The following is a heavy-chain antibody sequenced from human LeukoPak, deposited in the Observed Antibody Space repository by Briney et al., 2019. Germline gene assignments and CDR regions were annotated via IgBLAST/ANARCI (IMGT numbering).Heavy chain of an antibody. D-gene: IGHD4-11*01. J-gene: IGHJ6*03. CDR1: GFTFSSYS. CDR2: ISSSSRYI. Sequence: PGGSLRLSCAASGFTFSSYSMTWVRQAPGKGLEWVSSISSSSRYIYYADSVKGRFTISRDDAKNSLYLQMSSLRAEDTAVYYCARAGTTVTANTYYYYLDVWGKGTTVTVSS. CDR3: ARAGTTVTANTYYYYLDV. V-gene: IGHV3-21*01.